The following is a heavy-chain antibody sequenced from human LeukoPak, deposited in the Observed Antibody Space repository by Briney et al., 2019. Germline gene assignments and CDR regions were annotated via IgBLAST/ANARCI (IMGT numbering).Heavy chain of an antibody. CDR1: GYTFTSYD. CDR2: MNPNSGNT. CDR3: ARGPQWLYNWFDP. Sequence: ASVKVSCKASGYTFTSYDINWVRQATGQGLEWMGWMNPNSGNTGYAQKFQGRVTMTRNTSISTAYMELSSLRSEDTAVYYRARGPQWLYNWFDPWGQGTLVTVSS. V-gene: IGHV1-8*01. D-gene: IGHD2-8*01. J-gene: IGHJ5*02.